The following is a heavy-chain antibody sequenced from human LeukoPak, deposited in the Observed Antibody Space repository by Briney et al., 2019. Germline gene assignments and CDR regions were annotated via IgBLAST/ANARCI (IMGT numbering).Heavy chain of an antibody. D-gene: IGHD6-19*01. CDR1: GFTFDDYA. CDR2: ISGDGGST. Sequence: GGSLRLSCTACGFTFDDYAMHWVRQAPGKGLEWVSLISGDGGSTYYADSVKGRFTISRDNSKNSLYLQMSSLRTEDTALYYCAKSSSGWYFDYWGQGTLVTVSS. J-gene: IGHJ4*02. V-gene: IGHV3-43*02. CDR3: AKSSSGWYFDY.